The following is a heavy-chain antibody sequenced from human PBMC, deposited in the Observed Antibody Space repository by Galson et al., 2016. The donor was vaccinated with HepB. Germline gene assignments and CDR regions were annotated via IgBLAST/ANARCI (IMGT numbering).Heavy chain of an antibody. CDR1: GYPFITYG. Sequence: SVKVSCKASGYPFITYGITWVRQAPGEGLEWIGWISPYNGNTDHAQKFQGRVTMTTDRSTSTAYMELRSLRSDDTAVYYCARYGSVNYLNYWGQGTLVTVSS. CDR3: ARYGSVNYLNY. J-gene: IGHJ4*02. D-gene: IGHD3-10*01. CDR2: ISPYNGNT. V-gene: IGHV1-18*01.